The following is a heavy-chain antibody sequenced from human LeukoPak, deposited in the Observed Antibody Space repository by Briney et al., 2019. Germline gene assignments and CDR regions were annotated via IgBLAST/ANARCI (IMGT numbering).Heavy chain of an antibody. CDR3: ARGLSSTGFDY. V-gene: IGHV4-31*03. J-gene: IGHJ4*02. D-gene: IGHD2/OR15-2a*01. CDR2: IYYSGST. CDR1: GGSISSGDYY. Sequence: PSQTLSLTCTVSGGSISSGDYYWSWIRQHPGKGLEWIGYIYYSGSTYYNPSLKSRVTISVHTSKNQFSLKLSSVTAADTAVYYCARGLSSTGFDYWGQGTLVTVSS.